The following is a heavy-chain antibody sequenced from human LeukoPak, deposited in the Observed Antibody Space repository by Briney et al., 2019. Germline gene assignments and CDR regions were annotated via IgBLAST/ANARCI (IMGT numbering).Heavy chain of an antibody. CDR3: AREGEMATILVYDY. V-gene: IGHV4-59*01. J-gene: IGHJ4*02. D-gene: IGHD5-24*01. Sequence: SETLSLTCTVSDGSISSYYWSWIRQPPGKGLEWIGYIYYSGSTNYNPSLKSRVTISVDTSKNQFSLKLSSVTAADTAVYYCAREGEMATILVYDYWGQGTLVTVSS. CDR1: DGSISSYY. CDR2: IYYSGST.